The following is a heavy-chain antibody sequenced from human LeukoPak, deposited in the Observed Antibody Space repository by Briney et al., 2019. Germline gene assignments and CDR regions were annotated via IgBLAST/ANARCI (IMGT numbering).Heavy chain of an antibody. CDR3: ARHIRWELLPNDYYYYMDV. CDR1: GGSISSYY. Sequence: KPSETLSLTCTVSGGSISSYYWSWIRQPPGKGLEWIGYIYYSGSTYYNPSLKSRVTISVDTSKNQFSLKLSSVTAADTAVYYCARHIRWELLPNDYYYYMDVWGKGTTVTVSS. V-gene: IGHV4-59*04. J-gene: IGHJ6*03. D-gene: IGHD1-26*01. CDR2: IYYSGST.